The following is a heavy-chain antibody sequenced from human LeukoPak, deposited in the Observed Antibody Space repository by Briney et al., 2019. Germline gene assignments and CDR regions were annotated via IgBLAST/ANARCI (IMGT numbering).Heavy chain of an antibody. V-gene: IGHV1-2*02. Sequence: ASVKVYCTASGYTFTGYYMHWVRQAPGQGLEWMGWINPNSGGTNYAQKFQGRVTMTRDTSISTVYMELSRLRSDDTAVYYCARQSTNWFDPWGQGTLVTVSS. CDR1: GYTFTGYY. J-gene: IGHJ5*02. CDR2: INPNSGGT. CDR3: ARQSTNWFDP.